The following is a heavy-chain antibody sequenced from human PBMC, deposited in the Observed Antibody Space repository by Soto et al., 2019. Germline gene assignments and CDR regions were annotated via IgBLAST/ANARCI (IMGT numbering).Heavy chain of an antibody. CDR3: AITRQDIVAAGGFDP. CDR2: ISAYNGNT. V-gene: IGHV1-18*01. Sequence: GASVKVSCKASGYTFTSYGISWVRQAPGQGLEWMGWISAYNGNTNYAQKLQGRVTMTTDTSTSTAYMELRSLRSDDTAVYYCAITRQDIVAAGGFDPSGQGTLVTVSS. J-gene: IGHJ5*02. CDR1: GYTFTSYG. D-gene: IGHD5-12*01.